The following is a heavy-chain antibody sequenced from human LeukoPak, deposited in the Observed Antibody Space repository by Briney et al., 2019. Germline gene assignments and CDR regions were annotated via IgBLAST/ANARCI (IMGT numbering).Heavy chain of an antibody. Sequence: PGGSLRLSCAASGFTLSSYIMNWVRQAPGKGLEWVSSITSSSIYIYYADSVKGRFTVSRDNARNSLYLQMNSLRAEDTAVYYCARPRGSSGWYGDGFDIWGQGTMVTVSS. J-gene: IGHJ3*02. CDR1: GFTLSSYI. D-gene: IGHD6-19*01. CDR2: ITSSSIYI. V-gene: IGHV3-21*06. CDR3: ARPRGSSGWYGDGFDI.